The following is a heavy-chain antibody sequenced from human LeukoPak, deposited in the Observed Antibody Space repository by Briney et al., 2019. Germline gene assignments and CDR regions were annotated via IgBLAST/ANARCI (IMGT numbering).Heavy chain of an antibody. CDR2: VSYDGSNK. CDR3: AKDPQPVL. V-gene: IGHV3-30*18. D-gene: IGHD6-6*01. J-gene: IGHJ4*02. CDR1: GFTFSSYG. Sequence: PGGSLRLSCAASGFTFSSYGMHWVRQAPGKGLEWVAVVSYDGSNKYYADSVKGRFTISRDNSKNTLYLQMNSLRAEDTAVYYCAKDPQPVLWGQGTLVTVSS.